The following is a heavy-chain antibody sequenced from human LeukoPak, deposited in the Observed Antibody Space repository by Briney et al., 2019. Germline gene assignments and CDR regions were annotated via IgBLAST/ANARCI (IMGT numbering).Heavy chain of an antibody. J-gene: IGHJ2*01. V-gene: IGHV4-34*01. D-gene: IGHD4-17*01. CDR1: GGSFSGYY. CDR3: ARGWNGDYGEWYLDL. CDR2: IYYSGST. Sequence: SETLSLTCAVYGGSFSGYYWSWIRQPPGKGLEWIGSIYYSGSTYYNPSLKSRVTISVDTSKNQFSLKLSSVTAADTAVYYCARGWNGDYGEWYLDLWGRGTLVTVSS.